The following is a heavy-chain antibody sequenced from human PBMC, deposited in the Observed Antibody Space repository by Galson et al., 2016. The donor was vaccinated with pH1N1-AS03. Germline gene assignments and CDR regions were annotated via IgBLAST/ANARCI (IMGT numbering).Heavy chain of an antibody. V-gene: IGHV3-23*01. CDR3: ARVWPGKDRRLDN. CDR2: TSSSGGST. D-gene: IGHD4-23*01. Sequence: LRLSCATSGFTFTDFAVSWVRQAPGRGLEWVSATSSSGGSTYYAESVKGRFTISRDQSKNTVDLQMNSLRAEDTAVYYCARVWPGKDRRLDNWGQGTLVTVSS. J-gene: IGHJ4*02. CDR1: GFTFTDFA.